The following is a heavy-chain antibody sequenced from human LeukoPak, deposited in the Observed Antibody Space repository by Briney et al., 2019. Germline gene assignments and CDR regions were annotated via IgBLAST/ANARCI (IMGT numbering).Heavy chain of an antibody. D-gene: IGHD1-1*01. CDR3: ARDFPGLSW. Sequence: GGSLRLSCAASGFTFNDYLMSWVRQAPGKGLEWVANIKQDGSEKYYVDSVKGRFTISRDNAGNSLYLQMTSLRAEDSAVYYCARDFPGLSWWGEGTPVAASS. J-gene: IGHJ4*02. V-gene: IGHV3-7*01. CDR2: IKQDGSEK. CDR1: GFTFNDYL.